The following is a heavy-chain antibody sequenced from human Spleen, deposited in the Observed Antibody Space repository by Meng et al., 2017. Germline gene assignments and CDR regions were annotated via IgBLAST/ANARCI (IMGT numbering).Heavy chain of an antibody. Sequence: GGSLRLSCAASGFTFSSYWMSWVRQAPGKGLEWVSSISGISSYIYYADSVKGRFTISRDNAKNSLYLQMNSLRAEDTAVYYCAIKTFGELSNNPNWFDPWGQGTLVTVSS. D-gene: IGHD3-10*01. J-gene: IGHJ5*02. CDR1: GFTFSSYW. CDR2: ISGISSYI. V-gene: IGHV3-21*01. CDR3: AIKTFGELSNNPNWFDP.